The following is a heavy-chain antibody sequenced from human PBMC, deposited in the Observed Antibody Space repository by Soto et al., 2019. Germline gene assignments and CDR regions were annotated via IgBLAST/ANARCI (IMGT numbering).Heavy chain of an antibody. V-gene: IGHV3-23*01. CDR1: GFTFSSFA. CDR2: ISGSADST. Sequence: EVQLLESGGGLVQPGGSLRLSCAASGFTFSSFALNWVRQAPGNGLEWVSIISGSADSTFYADSVKGRFTISRDNSKNMLYLQINSLRAEDTAVYYCAKTRGAMIYAISVYGMDVWGQGTTVTVS. D-gene: IGHD2-8*01. J-gene: IGHJ6*02. CDR3: AKTRGAMIYAISVYGMDV.